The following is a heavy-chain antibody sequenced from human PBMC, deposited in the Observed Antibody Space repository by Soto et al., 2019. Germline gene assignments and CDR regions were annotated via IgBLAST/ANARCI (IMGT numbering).Heavy chain of an antibody. V-gene: IGHV4-59*01. CDR3: ARVLRYFDWLLPKPYYYYYMDV. D-gene: IGHD3-9*01. Sequence: SETLSLTCTVSGGSISSYYWSWIRQPPGKGLEWIGYIYYSGSTNYNPSLKSRVTISVDTSKNQFSLKLSSVTAADTAVYYCARVLRYFDWLLPKPYYYYYMDVWGKGTTVTVSS. CDR1: GGSISSYY. J-gene: IGHJ6*03. CDR2: IYYSGST.